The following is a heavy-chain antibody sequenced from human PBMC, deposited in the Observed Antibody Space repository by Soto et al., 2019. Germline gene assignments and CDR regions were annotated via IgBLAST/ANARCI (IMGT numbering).Heavy chain of an antibody. Sequence: GGSLSLSCAASGFTFSSYSMNWVRQAPGKGLEWVSSISSSSSYIYYADSVKGRFTISRDNAKNSLYLQMNSLRAEDTAVYYCARAPKLIEAAGAYWGQGTLVTVSS. V-gene: IGHV3-21*01. CDR3: ARAPKLIEAAGAY. CDR2: ISSSSSYI. CDR1: GFTFSSYS. J-gene: IGHJ4*02. D-gene: IGHD6-13*01.